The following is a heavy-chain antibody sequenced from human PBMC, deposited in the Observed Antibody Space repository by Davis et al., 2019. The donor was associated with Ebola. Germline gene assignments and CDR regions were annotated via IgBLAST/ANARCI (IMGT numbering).Heavy chain of an antibody. CDR2: IYYSGST. D-gene: IGHD1-26*01. Sequence: PGGSLRLSCTVSGGSISSYYWSWIRQPPGKGLEWIGYIYYSGSTNYNPSLKSRVTISVDTSKNQFSLKLSSVTAADTAVYYCARDCSVVGAGNWFDPWGQGTLVTVSS. CDR3: ARDCSVVGAGNWFDP. J-gene: IGHJ5*02. CDR1: GGSISSYY. V-gene: IGHV4-59*12.